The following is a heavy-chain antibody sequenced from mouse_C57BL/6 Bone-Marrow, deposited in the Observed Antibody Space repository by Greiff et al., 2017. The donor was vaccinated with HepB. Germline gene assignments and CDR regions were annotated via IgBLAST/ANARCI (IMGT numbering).Heavy chain of an antibody. V-gene: IGHV5-17*01. CDR2: ISSGSSTI. D-gene: IGHD2-1*01. CDR1: GFTFSDYG. Sequence: EVKLQESGGGLVKPGGSLKLSCAASGFTFSDYGMHWVRQAPEKGLEWVAYISSGSSTIYYADTVKGRFTISRDNAKNTLFLQMTSLRSEDTAMYYCASGYGRGFAYWGQGTLVTVSA. CDR3: ASGYGRGFAY. J-gene: IGHJ3*01.